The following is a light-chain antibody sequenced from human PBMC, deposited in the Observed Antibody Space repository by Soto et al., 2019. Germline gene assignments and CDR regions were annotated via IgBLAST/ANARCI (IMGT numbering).Light chain of an antibody. Sequence: IQMTQSASTLSASVVDRVTITCRASQSISSWLAWYQQKPGKVPKLLIYAASTLQSGVPSRFSGRGSGTDFTLTISSLQPEDVATYYCQKYSSAPLTFGQATKVDIK. CDR3: QKYSSAPLT. CDR2: AAS. J-gene: IGKJ1*01. CDR1: QSISSW. V-gene: IGKV1-27*01.